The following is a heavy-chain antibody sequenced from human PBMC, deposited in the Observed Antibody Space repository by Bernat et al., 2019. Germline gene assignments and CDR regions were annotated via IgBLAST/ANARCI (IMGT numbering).Heavy chain of an antibody. V-gene: IGHV3-33*01. CDR3: ARLGSRWSLDY. CDR1: GFTFSSYG. J-gene: IGHJ4*02. D-gene: IGHD6-13*01. CDR2: IWYDGSNK. Sequence: QVQLVESGGGVVQPGRSLRLSCAASGFTFSSYGMHWVRQAPGKGLEWVAVIWYDGSNKYYADSVKGRFTISRDNSKNTMYMQMNSLRVEDTAVYYCARLGSRWSLDYWGQGTLLTVSS.